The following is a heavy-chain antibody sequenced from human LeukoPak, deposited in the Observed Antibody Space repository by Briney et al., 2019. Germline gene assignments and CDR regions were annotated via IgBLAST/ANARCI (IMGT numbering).Heavy chain of an antibody. CDR1: GGSFSSYY. Sequence: SETLSLTCGVYGGSFSSYYWDWIRQPPGKGLEWIGSISYSGSTYYNPSLKSRVTISVDTSKNHFSLKLSSVTAADTAVYYCARGQFLYSTGWPSTIRFDYWGQGALVTVSS. CDR2: ISYSGST. V-gene: IGHV4-39*07. J-gene: IGHJ4*02. CDR3: ARGQFLYSTGWPSTIRFDY. D-gene: IGHD6-19*01.